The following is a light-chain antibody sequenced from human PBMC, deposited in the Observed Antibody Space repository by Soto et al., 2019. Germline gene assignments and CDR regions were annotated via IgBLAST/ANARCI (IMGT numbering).Light chain of an antibody. CDR2: GAS. V-gene: IGKV3-15*01. CDR3: QHYNNWPFT. CDR1: QSVSSN. Sequence: EIVMTQSPATLSVSPGERATLSCRAGQSVSSNLAWYQQKPGQAPTLLIYGASARATGIPVRFSGSRSGTEFTLTISSLQSEDFAVYYCQHYNNWPFTFGQGTKVDSK. J-gene: IGKJ2*01.